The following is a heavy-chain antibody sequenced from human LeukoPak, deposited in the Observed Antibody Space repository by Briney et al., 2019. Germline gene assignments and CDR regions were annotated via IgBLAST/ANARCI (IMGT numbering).Heavy chain of an antibody. CDR2: ISYCGTT. Sequence: KPSETLSLTCTVCSGSLSSGSYYWSWIRQPPGKGLERIGYISYCGTTNYNPSLKSRITMSLDTSKKQCSLKLTSITAADTAVYSCARGDDSSGYLHLFDYWGQGTLVTVSS. CDR1: SGSLSSGSYY. CDR3: ARGDDSSGYLHLFDY. J-gene: IGHJ4*02. D-gene: IGHD3-22*01. V-gene: IGHV4-61*01.